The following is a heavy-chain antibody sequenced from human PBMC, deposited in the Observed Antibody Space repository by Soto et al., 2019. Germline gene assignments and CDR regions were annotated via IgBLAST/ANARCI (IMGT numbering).Heavy chain of an antibody. CDR1: GFIFSSYD. J-gene: IGHJ6*02. CDR2: ISDDGSNK. CDR3: AKDHAESVATYYFYGMHV. V-gene: IGHV3-30*18. D-gene: IGHD5-12*01. Sequence: QVQLVESGGGVVQPGRSLRLSCAASGFIFSSYDMHWVRQAPGKGLEWVAVISDDGSNKYYADSVKGRFSISRDNSKNTLSLQMNSLRAEDTAIYYCAKDHAESVATYYFYGMHVWGQGTTVTVSS.